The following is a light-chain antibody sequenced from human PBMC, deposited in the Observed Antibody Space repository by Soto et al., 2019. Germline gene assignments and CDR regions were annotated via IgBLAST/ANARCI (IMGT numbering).Light chain of an antibody. CDR1: RNDIGAYEF. Sequence: QSVLTQPPSASGSPGQSVTISCTGTRNDIGAYEFVSWYQHHPGKAPKLIIYEVVQRPSGVPDRFSGSKSGNTASLTVSGLQAADEADYYCKSYAGSNTYVFGTGTKGTGL. CDR3: KSYAGSNTYV. J-gene: IGLJ1*01. CDR2: EVV. V-gene: IGLV2-8*01.